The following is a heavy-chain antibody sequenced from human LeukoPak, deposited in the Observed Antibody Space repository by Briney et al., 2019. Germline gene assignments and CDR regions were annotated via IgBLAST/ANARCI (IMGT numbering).Heavy chain of an antibody. CDR1: GGSISSGDYY. CDR3: ARTLGYCSGGSCYSGDNWFDP. V-gene: IGHV4-30-4*01. J-gene: IGHJ5*02. Sequence: SQTLSLTCTVSGGSISSGDYYWSWIRQPPGKGLEWIGYIYYSGSTYYNPSLKSRVTISVDTSKNQFSLKLSSVTAADTAVYYCARTLGYCSGGSCYSGDNWFDPWGQGTLVTVSS. D-gene: IGHD2-15*01. CDR2: IYYSGST.